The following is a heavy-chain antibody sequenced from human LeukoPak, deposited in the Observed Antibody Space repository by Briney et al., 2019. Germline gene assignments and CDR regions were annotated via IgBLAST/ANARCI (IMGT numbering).Heavy chain of an antibody. J-gene: IGHJ4*02. CDR1: GFTFSSYD. V-gene: IGHV3-13*01. Sequence: GGSLRLSCAASGFTFSSYDMHWVRQATGKGLEWVSAIGTAGDTYYPGSVKGRFTISRENAKNSLYLQMNSLRAGDTAVYYCAREMRGGSGSFDYWGQGTLVTVSS. CDR2: IGTAGDT. CDR3: AREMRGGSGSFDY. D-gene: IGHD3-10*01.